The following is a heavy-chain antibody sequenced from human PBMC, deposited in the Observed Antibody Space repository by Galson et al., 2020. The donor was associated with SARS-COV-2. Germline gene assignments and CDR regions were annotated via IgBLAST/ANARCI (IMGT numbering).Heavy chain of an antibody. CDR2: INPNSGGT. CDR1: GYTFTGYY. V-gene: IGHV1-2*06. D-gene: IGHD1-26*01. Sequence: ASVKVSCKASGYTFTGYYIHWVRQAPGQGLEWMGRINPNSGGTNYAQKYQGRVTMTSDTSISTVYMELTILRSDDTAVYFCARDPMDWDLLRGDPFDIWGQGTKVTISS. J-gene: IGHJ3*02. CDR3: ARDPMDWDLLRGDPFDI.